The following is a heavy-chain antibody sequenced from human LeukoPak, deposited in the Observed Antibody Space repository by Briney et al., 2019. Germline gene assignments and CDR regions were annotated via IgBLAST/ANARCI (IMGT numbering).Heavy chain of an antibody. Sequence: ASVKVSCKASGYTFTGYYMHWVRQAPGQGLEWMGRINPNSGGTNYAQKFQGRVTMTRDTPISTAYMELSRLRSDDTAVYYCARDQSGAYYYDSSGYSFDYWGQGTLVTVSS. CDR1: GYTFTGYY. V-gene: IGHV1-2*06. CDR2: INPNSGGT. CDR3: ARDQSGAYYYDSSGYSFDY. J-gene: IGHJ4*02. D-gene: IGHD3-22*01.